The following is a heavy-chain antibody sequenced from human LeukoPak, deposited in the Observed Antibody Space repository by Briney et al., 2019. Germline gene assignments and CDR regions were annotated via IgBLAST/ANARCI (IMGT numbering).Heavy chain of an antibody. CDR1: GFTFSSYA. V-gene: IGHV3-30*04. D-gene: IGHD4-17*01. Sequence: GGSLRLSCAASGFTFSSYAMHWVRQAPGKGLEWVAVISYDGSNKYYADSVKGRFTVSRDNSKNTLYLQMNSLRAEDTAVYYCARRHKYGDYYFDYWGQGTLVTVSS. CDR2: ISYDGSNK. CDR3: ARRHKYGDYYFDY. J-gene: IGHJ4*02.